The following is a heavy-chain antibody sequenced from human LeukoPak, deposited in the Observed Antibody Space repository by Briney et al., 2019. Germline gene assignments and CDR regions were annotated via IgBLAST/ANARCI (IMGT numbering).Heavy chain of an antibody. J-gene: IGHJ4*02. Sequence: SETLSFTCTVSGGSISSSSHYWGWIRQPPGKGLEWIGSIYYSGSTYYNPSLKSRVTISVDTSKNQFSLKLSSVTAADTAVYYCARDSVYDPSIETHYWGQGTLVTVSS. V-gene: IGHV4-39*07. CDR1: GGSISSSSHY. CDR2: IYYSGST. CDR3: ARDSVYDPSIETHY. D-gene: IGHD3-3*01.